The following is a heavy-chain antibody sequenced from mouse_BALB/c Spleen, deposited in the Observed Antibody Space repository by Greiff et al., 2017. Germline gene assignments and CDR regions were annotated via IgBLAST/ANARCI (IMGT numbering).Heavy chain of an antibody. CDR2: ISYSGST. D-gene: IGHD5-5*01. J-gene: IGHJ4*01. CDR1: GDSITSGY. V-gene: IGHV3-8*02. Sequence: EVKVEESGPSLVKPSQTLPLTCSVTGDSITSGYWNWIRKFPGNKLEYMGYISYSGSTYYNPSLKSRISITRDTSKNQYYLQLNSVTTEDTAIYYCARDYRAMDYWGQGTSVTVSS. CDR3: ARDYRAMDY.